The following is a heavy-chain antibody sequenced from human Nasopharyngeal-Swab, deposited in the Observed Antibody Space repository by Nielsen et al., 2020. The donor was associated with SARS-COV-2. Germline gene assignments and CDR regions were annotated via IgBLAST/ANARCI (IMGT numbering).Heavy chain of an antibody. CDR1: GFTFSSYS. Sequence: GESLKISCAASGFTFSSYSMNWVRQAPGKGLEWVSVIYSGGSTYYTYYADSVKGRFTISRDNSKNTLYLEMNSLRAEDTAVYYCASRPYGDYGLLDYWGQGTLVTVSS. D-gene: IGHD4-17*01. CDR3: ASRPYGDYGLLDY. V-gene: IGHV3-53*01. J-gene: IGHJ4*02. CDR2: IYSGGST.